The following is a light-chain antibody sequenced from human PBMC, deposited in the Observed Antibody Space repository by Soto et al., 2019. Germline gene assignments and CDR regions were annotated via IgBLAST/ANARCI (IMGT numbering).Light chain of an antibody. CDR2: EAS. CDR3: QQYKSYPLT. J-gene: IGKJ1*01. Sequence: DIQMTQSPSTLSASVGDKVTITCRASQSISSWLAWYQQKPGRAPKFLIYEASSLESGVPSRFSGSGSGTEFTLTISGLQPDDFATYYCQQYKSYPLTFGQGTKVDIK. CDR1: QSISSW. V-gene: IGKV1-5*03.